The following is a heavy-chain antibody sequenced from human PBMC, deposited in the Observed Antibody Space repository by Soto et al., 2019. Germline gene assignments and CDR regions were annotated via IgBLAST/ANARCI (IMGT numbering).Heavy chain of an antibody. D-gene: IGHD3-16*01. V-gene: IGHV4-39*02. J-gene: IGHJ4*02. Sequence: SETLSLTCSVSGYSVSSSDYYWAWIRQPPGKGLEWIGSMFYSGLTYYNPSLKSRVTLSVDTSKNQFSVRLNSVTPEDTAVYYCAREFPYYVSSDSYLDYWGQGALVTVSS. CDR3: AREFPYYVSSDSYLDY. CDR1: GYSVSSSDYY. CDR2: MFYSGLT.